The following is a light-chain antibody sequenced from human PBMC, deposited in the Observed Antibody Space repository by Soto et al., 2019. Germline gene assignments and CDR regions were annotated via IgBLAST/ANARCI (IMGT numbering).Light chain of an antibody. CDR2: ANS. Sequence: QSALTQPPSVSGAPGQGVTISCTGSSFNIGANYDAHWYQHLPGTGPKLLIYANSFRPSGVPDRVSASKSGSSASLAITGLQAEDEADYYCQSYDARLSAYVFGTGTKLTVL. V-gene: IGLV1-40*01. CDR3: QSYDARLSAYV. J-gene: IGLJ1*01. CDR1: SFNIGANYD.